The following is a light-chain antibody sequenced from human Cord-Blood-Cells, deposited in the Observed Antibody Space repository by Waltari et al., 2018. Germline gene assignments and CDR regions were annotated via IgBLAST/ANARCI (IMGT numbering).Light chain of an antibody. J-gene: IGLJ1*01. Sequence: QSALTQPASVSGSPGQSITISCTGTSRDVGGYNYVSWDQQHPGKAPKLMSYEVSNRPSGVSNRFSGSKSGNTSSLTISGLQAEDEADYYCSSYTSSSTRVFGTGTKVTVL. CDR2: EVS. CDR3: SSYTSSSTRV. CDR1: SRDVGGYNY. V-gene: IGLV2-14*01.